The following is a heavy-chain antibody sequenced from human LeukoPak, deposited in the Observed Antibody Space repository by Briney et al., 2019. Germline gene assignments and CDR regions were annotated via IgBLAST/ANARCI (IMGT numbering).Heavy chain of an antibody. D-gene: IGHD2-15*01. CDR3: AAGWVCSGGSCYYYFDY. Sequence: SVKVSCKASAFTFTSSAMQWVRQARGQRLEWIGWIVVGSGNTNYAQKFQERVTITRDMSTSTAYMELSSLRSEDTAVYYCAAGWVCSGGSCYYYFDYWGQGTLVTVSS. J-gene: IGHJ4*02. CDR1: AFTFTSSA. CDR2: IVVGSGNT. V-gene: IGHV1-58*02.